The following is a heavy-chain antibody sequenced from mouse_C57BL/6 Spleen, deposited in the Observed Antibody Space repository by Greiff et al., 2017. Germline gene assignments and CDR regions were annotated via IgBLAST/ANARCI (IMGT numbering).Heavy chain of an antibody. Sequence: EVKLQESGPGLVKPSQSLSLTCSVTGYSITSGYYWNWIRQFPGNKLEWMGYISYDGSNNYNPSLKNRISITRDTSKNQFFLKLNSVTTEDTATYYCARVGYGSIFDYWGQGTTLTVSS. CDR2: ISYDGSN. V-gene: IGHV3-6*01. CDR3: ARVGYGSIFDY. J-gene: IGHJ2*01. D-gene: IGHD1-1*01. CDR1: GYSITSGYY.